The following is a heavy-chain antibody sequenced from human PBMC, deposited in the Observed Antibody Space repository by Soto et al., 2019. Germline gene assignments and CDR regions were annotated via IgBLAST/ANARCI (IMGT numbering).Heavy chain of an antibody. CDR2: ISTYNGAT. CDR1: GYTFTTYG. CDR3: VRDRDSSGTLSAD. D-gene: IGHD3-22*01. J-gene: IGHJ4*02. Sequence: QVRLVQSGGEVKKPGASVKVSCKASGYTFTTYGITWVRQAPGQGLEWMGWISTYNGATSHAQRLQGRVTMTRDTSTTTAYMELRSLRSDDTAVYYCVRDRDSSGTLSADWGQGTLVTVSS. V-gene: IGHV1-18*01.